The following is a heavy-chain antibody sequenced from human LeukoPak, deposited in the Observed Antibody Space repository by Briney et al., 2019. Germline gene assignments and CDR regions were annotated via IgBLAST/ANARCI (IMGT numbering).Heavy chain of an antibody. V-gene: IGHV3-30-3*01. D-gene: IGHD3-10*01. CDR1: GFTFSSYA. CDR3: ARDRGDDAFDI. Sequence: GGSLRLSCAASGFTFSSYAMHWVRQAPGKGLEWVAVISYDGSNKYYADSVKGRFTISRDNSKNTLYLQMNSLRAEDTAVYYCARDRGDDAFDIWGQGTMVTVSS. J-gene: IGHJ3*02. CDR2: ISYDGSNK.